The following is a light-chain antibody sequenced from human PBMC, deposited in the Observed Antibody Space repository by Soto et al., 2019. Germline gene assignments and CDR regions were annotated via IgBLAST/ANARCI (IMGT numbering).Light chain of an antibody. J-gene: IGKJ1*01. CDR3: QQYGSSPPWT. CDR1: QSVGSSY. CDR2: GAS. V-gene: IGKV3-20*01. Sequence: EIVLTQSPGTLSLSPGERATLSCRASQSVGSSYLAWYQQKPGQAPRLLIYGASSRATGIPDRFSGSGSGTDFTLTISSLEPEDFAVYYCQQYGSSPPWTFGQGTKVEIK.